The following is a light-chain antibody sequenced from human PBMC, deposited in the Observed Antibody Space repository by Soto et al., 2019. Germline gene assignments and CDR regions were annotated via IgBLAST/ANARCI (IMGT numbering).Light chain of an antibody. CDR1: SSDVGGYNY. J-gene: IGLJ1*01. V-gene: IGLV2-14*01. CDR3: SSYTSSITYV. Sequence: QSALTQPASVSGSPGQSITISCTGTSSDVGGYNYVSWYQQHPGKAPKLMIYEVSNRPSGVSNRFSGSKSGNTASLTISVRQAEDEADYYCSSYTSSITYVFGTVTKVTVL. CDR2: EVS.